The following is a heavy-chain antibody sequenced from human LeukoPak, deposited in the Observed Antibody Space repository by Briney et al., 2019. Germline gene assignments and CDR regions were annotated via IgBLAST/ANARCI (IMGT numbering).Heavy chain of an antibody. CDR3: AKDRDSSGLYDAFDI. D-gene: IGHD3-22*01. J-gene: IGHJ3*02. CDR2: ISYDGSNK. V-gene: IGHV3-30*18. CDR1: GFTFSSYG. Sequence: PGRSLRLSCAASGFTFSSYGMHWVRQAPGKGLAWVAVISYDGSNKYYADSVKGRFTISRDNSKNTLYLQMNSLRAEDTAVYYCAKDRDSSGLYDAFDIWGQGTMVTVSS.